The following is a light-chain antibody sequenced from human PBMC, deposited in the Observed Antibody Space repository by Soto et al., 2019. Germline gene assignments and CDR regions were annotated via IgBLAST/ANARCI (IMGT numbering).Light chain of an antibody. CDR2: TAS. V-gene: IGKV1D-12*01. J-gene: IGKJ2*01. CDR1: QDIDRW. Sequence: DIQMTQSPSSVSASVGDRVTISCRASQDIDRWLAWFQHKPGKAPKLLISTASSLQSGVPSRFSGSGSGTDFPLTIASLQFEDFATYYCLQSDTFPYTFGLGTKLEIK. CDR3: LQSDTFPYT.